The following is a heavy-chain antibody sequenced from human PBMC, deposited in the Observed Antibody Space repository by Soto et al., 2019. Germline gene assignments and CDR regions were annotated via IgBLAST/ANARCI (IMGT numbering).Heavy chain of an antibody. J-gene: IGHJ4*02. Sequence: QVQLVQSGAEVKKPGASVKVSCKASGYTFTSYGISWVRQAPGQVLEWMGWITAYNGNTNYAQKLQCRVTMTTDTSTSTASMELRSLRSDDPAVYYCAKRRGYSNGEFDYWGQGTLVTVSS. CDR3: AKRRGYSNGEFDY. D-gene: IGHD5-18*01. CDR1: GYTFTSYG. CDR2: ITAYNGNT. V-gene: IGHV1-18*01.